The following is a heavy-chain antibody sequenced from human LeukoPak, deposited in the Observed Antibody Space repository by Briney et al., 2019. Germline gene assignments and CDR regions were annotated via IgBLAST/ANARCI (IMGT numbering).Heavy chain of an antibody. Sequence: PGGSLRLSCAASGFTFDDYGMHWVRQAPGKGLEWVSSISWNSDNIDYADSVKGRFTISRDNAKNSLYLQMNSLRIEDMAFYYCAKGGCSSIKCYTNYWGQGTLVTVSS. D-gene: IGHD2-2*02. J-gene: IGHJ4*02. CDR2: ISWNSDNI. CDR3: AKGGCSSIKCYTNY. V-gene: IGHV3-9*03. CDR1: GFTFDDYG.